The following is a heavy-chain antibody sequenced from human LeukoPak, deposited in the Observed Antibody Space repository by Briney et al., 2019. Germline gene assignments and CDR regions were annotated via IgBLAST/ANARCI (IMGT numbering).Heavy chain of an antibody. V-gene: IGHV1-2*02. D-gene: IGHD1-26*01. CDR3: AREAGATSTYWFDP. CDR2: INPNSGGT. CDR1: GYTFTGYY. J-gene: IGHJ5*02. Sequence: ASVKVSCKASGYTFTGYYMHWVRQAPGQGLEWMGWINPNSGGTNYAQKFQGRVTMTRDTSISTAYMELSRLRSDDTAVYYCAREAGATSTYWFDPWGQGTLVTVSS.